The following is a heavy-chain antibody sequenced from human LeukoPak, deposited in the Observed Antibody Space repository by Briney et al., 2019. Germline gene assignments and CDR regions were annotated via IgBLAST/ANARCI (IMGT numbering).Heavy chain of an antibody. CDR1: GGTFSSYA. V-gene: IGHV1-18*01. J-gene: IGHJ6*02. CDR2: ISAYNGNT. Sequence: ASVKVSCKASGGTFSSYAISWVRQAPGQGLEWMGWISAYNGNTNYAQKLQGRVTMTTDTSTSTAYMELRSLRSDDTAVYYCARPDYYDSSGYYSPPYYYGMDVWGQGTTVTASS. CDR3: ARPDYYDSSGYYSPPYYYGMDV. D-gene: IGHD3-22*01.